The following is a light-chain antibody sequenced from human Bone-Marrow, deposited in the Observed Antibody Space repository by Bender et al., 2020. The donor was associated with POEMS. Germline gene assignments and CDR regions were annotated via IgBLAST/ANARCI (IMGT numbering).Light chain of an antibody. CDR3: SSYTSSTTLV. CDR1: AYDVGDGDY. CDR2: DVT. Sequence: QSAPTQPASVSGSPEQSITISCTGTAYDVGDGDYVSWYQHRPGRAPKLIIYDVTNRPSGVSNRFSGSKSGNTASLTISGLQAEDEADYYCSSYTSSTTLVFGGGTKLTVL. V-gene: IGLV2-14*03. J-gene: IGLJ2*01.